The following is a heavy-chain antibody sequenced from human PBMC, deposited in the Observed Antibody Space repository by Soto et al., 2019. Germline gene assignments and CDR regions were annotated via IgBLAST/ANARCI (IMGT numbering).Heavy chain of an antibody. V-gene: IGHV3-33*01. J-gene: IGHJ5*02. Sequence: PGGSLRLSCAASGFTFSSYGMHWVRQAPGKGLEWVAVIWYDGSNKYYADSVKGRFTISRDNSKNTLYLQMNSLRAEDTAVYYCARDPLGTVRGVAENWFDPWGQGTLVTVSS. CDR3: ARDPLGTVRGVAENWFDP. CDR2: IWYDGSNK. CDR1: GFTFSSYG. D-gene: IGHD3-10*01.